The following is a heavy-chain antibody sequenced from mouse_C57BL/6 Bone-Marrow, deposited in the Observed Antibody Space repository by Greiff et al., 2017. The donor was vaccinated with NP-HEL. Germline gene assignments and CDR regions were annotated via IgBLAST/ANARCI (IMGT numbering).Heavy chain of an antibody. Sequence: EVQLQESGPGLVKPSQSLSLPCSVPGYSITSGYYWNWIRPFPGNKLEWMGYISYDGSNNYNPSLNNRISITRDTSKNQLFLKLNYVTTEDTATYYGAREVGYYGFAYWGKGALVTVSA. J-gene: IGHJ3*01. CDR3: AREVGYYGFAY. CDR1: GYSITSGYY. V-gene: IGHV3-6*01. CDR2: ISYDGSN. D-gene: IGHD2-3*01.